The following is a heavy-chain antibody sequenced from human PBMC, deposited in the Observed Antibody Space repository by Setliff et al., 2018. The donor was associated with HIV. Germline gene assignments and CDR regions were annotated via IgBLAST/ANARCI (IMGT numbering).Heavy chain of an antibody. V-gene: IGHV4-59*08. Sequence: SETLSLTCTVSGGSISSYYWSWIRQPPGEGLEWIGSIYYSGSTNYNPSLKSRVTISVDTSKNQFSLKLTSVTASDTAVYYCARAAAGNTGPFDLWGQGSPVTVSS. CDR1: GGSISSYY. J-gene: IGHJ4*02. CDR2: IYYSGST. D-gene: IGHD4-17*01. CDR3: ARAAAGNTGPFDL.